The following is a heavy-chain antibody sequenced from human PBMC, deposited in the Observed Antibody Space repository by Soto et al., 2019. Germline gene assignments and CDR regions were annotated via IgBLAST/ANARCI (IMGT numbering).Heavy chain of an antibody. CDR1: GYTFTRDD. CDR3: ARSGLGLPDD. Sequence: QGKLVQSGAEVKKPGASVKVSCKASGYTFTRDDINWVRQATGQWLEWMGWMNTNSGNTGYAQKCQGRVTMTRNTAISTAYMELSSLRSEDTAVYYCARSGLGLPDDWGQGTLVTVSA. V-gene: IGHV1-8*01. J-gene: IGHJ4*02. D-gene: IGHD3-16*01. CDR2: MNTNSGNT.